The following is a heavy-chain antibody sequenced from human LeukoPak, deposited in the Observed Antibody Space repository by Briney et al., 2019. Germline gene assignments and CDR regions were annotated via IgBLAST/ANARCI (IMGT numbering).Heavy chain of an antibody. CDR2: IYYIETT. V-gene: IGHV4-39*01. J-gene: IGHJ3*02. D-gene: IGHD6-19*01. CDR3: ARHRRYSSGWYGAFDI. Sequence: SETLSLTCTVSGGSMSSSSHYWGWSRQPPGKGLEWIASIYYIETTSYNPSLKSRVTISVDTAKKQFSLKLDSVTAADTAVYYCARHRRYSSGWYGAFDIWGQGTMVTAAS. CDR1: GGSMSSSSHY.